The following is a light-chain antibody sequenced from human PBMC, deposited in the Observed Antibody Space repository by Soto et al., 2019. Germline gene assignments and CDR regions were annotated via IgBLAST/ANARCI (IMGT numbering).Light chain of an antibody. J-gene: IGLJ1*01. CDR2: AVS. Sequence: QSALTQPASVSGSPGQSITISCTGTSSDVGSYNYVSWYQQHPGKAPKLMIYAVSDRPSGISSRLSGSKSGNTASLTISGLQTEDEADYYCSSYTSSSTLFGTGTKVTVL. CDR1: SSDVGSYNY. V-gene: IGLV2-14*01. CDR3: SSYTSSSTL.